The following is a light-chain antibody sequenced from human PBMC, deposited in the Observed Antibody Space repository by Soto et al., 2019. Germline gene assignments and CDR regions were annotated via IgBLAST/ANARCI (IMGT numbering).Light chain of an antibody. CDR3: SSHTSGSTRV. CDR2: EVT. J-gene: IGLJ1*01. Sequence: QSVLTQPASVSGSPGQSIAISCTGTSGDVGGYDYLSWYQQHPDKAPKLMIYEVTKRPSWVSNRFSGSKSGNTASLTISGLQPEDEADYYCSSHTSGSTRVFGSGTKLTVL. CDR1: SGDVGGYDY. V-gene: IGLV2-14*01.